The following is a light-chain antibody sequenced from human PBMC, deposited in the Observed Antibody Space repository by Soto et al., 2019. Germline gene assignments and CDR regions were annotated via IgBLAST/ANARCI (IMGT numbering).Light chain of an antibody. J-gene: IGKJ4*01. CDR2: AAS. Sequence: DIQMTQSPSSVSAFVGDSVTITCRASQGITSWLAWYQQKPGKAPELLIYAASSLQSGVPSRFSGSGSGTDFTLTISSLQPEDSATYYCQQSYSTRPTFGGGTKVEIK. V-gene: IGKV1-12*01. CDR1: QGITSW. CDR3: QQSYSTRPT.